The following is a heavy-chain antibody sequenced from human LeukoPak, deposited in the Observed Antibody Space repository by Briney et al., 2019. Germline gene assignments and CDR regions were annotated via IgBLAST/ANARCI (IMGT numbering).Heavy chain of an antibody. CDR2: IHPGDSDT. CDR1: GYTFTSYW. V-gene: IGHV5-51*01. CDR3: ARHVDYSNKGVYYAYSMDV. Sequence: GESLQISCKASGYTFTSYWIAWVRQMPGKGLQWMGIIHPGDSDTRYSPSFQGQVTISVDRSISTAYLQWTSLWASDTAMYYCARHVDYSNKGVYYAYSMDVWGQGTKVTVSS. J-gene: IGHJ6*02. D-gene: IGHD3-22*01.